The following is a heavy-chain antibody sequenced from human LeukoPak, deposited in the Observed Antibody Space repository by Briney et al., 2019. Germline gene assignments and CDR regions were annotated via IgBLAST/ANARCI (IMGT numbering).Heavy chain of an antibody. CDR1: GDSVSSTSAS. CDR2: TYYRSNWFN. V-gene: IGHV6-1*01. D-gene: IGHD2-15*01. CDR3: TRGDIYFDY. J-gene: IGHJ4*02. Sequence: SQTLSLTCAISGDSVSSTSASWSWIRQSPSRGLEWLGRTYYRSNWFNDSAPSVKSRITINPDTSTNHFSLHLNSVTPEDTAVYYCTRGDIYFDYWGPGTLVTVSS.